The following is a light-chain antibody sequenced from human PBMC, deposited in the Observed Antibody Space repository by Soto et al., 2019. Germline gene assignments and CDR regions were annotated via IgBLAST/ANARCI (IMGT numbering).Light chain of an antibody. J-gene: IGKJ1*01. V-gene: IGKV1-5*03. CDR1: QSISIW. CDR3: QQYNDYSWT. Sequence: DIKMTQSTSTLYASVGDRVAISCRASQSISIWLAWYQQKPGKAPKLLIYKASSLESGVPSRLSGSGSGTEFTLTIRSLQPDDFATYYCQQYNDYSWTFGQGTKVEIK. CDR2: KAS.